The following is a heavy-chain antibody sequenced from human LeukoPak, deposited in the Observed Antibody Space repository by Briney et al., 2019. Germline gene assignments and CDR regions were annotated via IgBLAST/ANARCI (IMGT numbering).Heavy chain of an antibody. CDR1: GFTFSSYG. CDR3: AKRVAGTFYFDY. J-gene: IGHJ4*02. V-gene: IGHV3-30*02. D-gene: IGHD6-19*01. Sequence: GGSLRLSCAASGFTFSSYGMHWVRQAPGKGLEWVAFIRYDGSNKYYADSVKGRFTISRDNSKNTLYLQMNSPRAEDTAVYYCAKRVAGTFYFDYWGQGTLVTVSS. CDR2: IRYDGSNK.